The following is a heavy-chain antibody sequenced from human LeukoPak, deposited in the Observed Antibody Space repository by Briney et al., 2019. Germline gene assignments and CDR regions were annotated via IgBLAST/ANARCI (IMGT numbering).Heavy chain of an antibody. Sequence: SETLSLTCAVYGGSFSGYYWSWIRQSPGKGLEWIGEINHSGSTNYNPSLKSRVTISVDTSKNQFSLKLSSVTAADTAVYYCARGRANWFDPWGQGTLVTVSS. V-gene: IGHV4-34*01. CDR1: GGSFSGYY. CDR3: ARGRANWFDP. CDR2: INHSGST. J-gene: IGHJ5*02.